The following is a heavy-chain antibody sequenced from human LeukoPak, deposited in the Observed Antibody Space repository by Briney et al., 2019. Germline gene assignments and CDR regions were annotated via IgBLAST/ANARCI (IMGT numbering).Heavy chain of an antibody. V-gene: IGHV3-48*04. J-gene: IGHJ6*02. Sequence: GGSLRLSCAASGFTFSSYSMNWVRQAPGKGLEWVSYISSSSSTIYYADSVKGRFTISRDNAKNSLYLQMNSLRAEDTAVYYCARDPGTYGSGSYYNPWGMDVWGQGTTVTVSS. D-gene: IGHD3-10*01. CDR2: ISSSSSTI. CDR1: GFTFSSYS. CDR3: ARDPGTYGSGSYYNPWGMDV.